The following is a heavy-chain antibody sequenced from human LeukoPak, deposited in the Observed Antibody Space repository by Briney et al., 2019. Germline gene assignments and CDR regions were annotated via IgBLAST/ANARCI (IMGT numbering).Heavy chain of an antibody. CDR2: ISGSGGGT. V-gene: IGHV3-23*01. Sequence: GGSLRLSCAASGFTFSNYAMSWVRQAPGKGLEWVSGISGSGGGTYYAVSVKGRFTISRDNSKNTLYLQMNSLRAEDTAVYYCAKEGVVGATDFDYWGQGTLVTVSS. J-gene: IGHJ4*02. D-gene: IGHD1-26*01. CDR1: GFTFSNYA. CDR3: AKEGVVGATDFDY.